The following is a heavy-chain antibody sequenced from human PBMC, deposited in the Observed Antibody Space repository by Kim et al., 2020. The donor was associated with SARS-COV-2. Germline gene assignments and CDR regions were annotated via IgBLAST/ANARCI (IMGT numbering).Heavy chain of an antibody. Sequence: GGSLRLSCAASGFTFGRSYMNWVRQAPGKGLEWVSTISGSSGSSTSIYYADAVKGRFTISRDNAKNSLFLQMDGLTVEDTALYYCARDDYGEPIDYWGQG. J-gene: IGHJ4*02. CDR1: GFTFGRSY. CDR3: ARDDYGEPIDY. CDR2: ISGSSGSSTSI. V-gene: IGHV3-21*01. D-gene: IGHD4-17*01.